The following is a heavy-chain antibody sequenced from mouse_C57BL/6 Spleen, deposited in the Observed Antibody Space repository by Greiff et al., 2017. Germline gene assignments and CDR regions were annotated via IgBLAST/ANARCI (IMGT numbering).Heavy chain of an antibody. J-gene: IGHJ4*01. V-gene: IGHV1-52*01. CDR3: ARRVGKALAMDY. D-gene: IGHD1-1*02. Sequence: QVQLQQPGAELVRPGSSVKLSCKASGYTFTSYWMHWVKQRPIQGLEWIGNIDPSDSETHYNQKFKDKATLTVDKSSSTAYMQLSSLTSEASAVYYCARRVGKALAMDYWGQGTSVTVSS. CDR2: IDPSDSET. CDR1: GYTFTSYW.